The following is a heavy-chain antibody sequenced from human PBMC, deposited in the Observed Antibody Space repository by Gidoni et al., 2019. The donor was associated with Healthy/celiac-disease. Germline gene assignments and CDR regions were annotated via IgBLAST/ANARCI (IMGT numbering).Heavy chain of an antibody. CDR3: ARDSTYYYDSSGYYLDY. Sequence: QVQLQESGPGLVKPSGTLSLTCAVSGGSISSSHWWSWVRQPPGKGLEWIGEIYHSGSTNYNPSLKSRVTISVDKSKNQFSLKLSSVTAADTAVYYCARDSTYYYDSSGYYLDYWGQGTLVTVSS. CDR1: GGSISSSHW. J-gene: IGHJ4*02. V-gene: IGHV4-4*02. D-gene: IGHD3-22*01. CDR2: IYHSGST.